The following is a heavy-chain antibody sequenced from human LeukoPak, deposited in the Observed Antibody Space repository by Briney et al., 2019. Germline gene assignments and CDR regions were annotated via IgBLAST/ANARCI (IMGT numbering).Heavy chain of an antibody. CDR2: ISGSGGSA. V-gene: IGHV3-23*01. CDR1: GFTFSSYA. CDR3: ARDPSVWSGYYSVFLFSYMDV. Sequence: GGSLRLSCAASGFTFSSYAMSWVRQAPGKGLEWVSGISGSGGSAYYVDSVKGRFTISRDNAKNSLYLQMNSLRAEDTAVYYCARDPSVWSGYYSVFLFSYMDVWGKGTTVTVSS. J-gene: IGHJ6*03. D-gene: IGHD3-3*01.